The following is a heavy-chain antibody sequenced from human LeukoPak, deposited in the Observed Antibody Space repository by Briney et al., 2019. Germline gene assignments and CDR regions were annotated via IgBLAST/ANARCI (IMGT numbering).Heavy chain of an antibody. D-gene: IGHD6-19*01. V-gene: IGHV3-23*01. CDR1: GFTFSNYA. CDR3: AKEGTVAGTGYFDY. J-gene: IGHJ4*02. Sequence: GGSLRLSCAASGFTFSNYAMNWVRQPPGKGLEWVSAITGGDNTYYADSVKGRFTISRDNSKNTLYLQMNSLRAEDTAIYYCAKEGTVAGTGYFDYWGQGALVTVSS. CDR2: ITGGDNT.